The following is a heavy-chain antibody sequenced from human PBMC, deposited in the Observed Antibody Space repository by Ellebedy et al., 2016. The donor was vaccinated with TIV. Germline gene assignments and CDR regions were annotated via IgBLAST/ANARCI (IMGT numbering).Heavy chain of an antibody. J-gene: IGHJ6*02. CDR3: AKADYDGYYSYGMDV. D-gene: IGHD4-17*01. Sequence: MPSETLSLTCTVPGASITSSNYLWGWIRQPPGKGLEWIGSLYYSRTTYYNPSLKSRVSISVDPTKNQFSLRLTSVPAAETAVYYCAKADYDGYYSYGMDVWGQGTTVTVSS. V-gene: IGHV4-39*01. CDR2: LYYSRTT. CDR1: GASITSSNYL.